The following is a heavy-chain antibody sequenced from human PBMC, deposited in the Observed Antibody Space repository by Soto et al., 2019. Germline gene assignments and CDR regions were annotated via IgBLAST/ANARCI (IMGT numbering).Heavy chain of an antibody. CDR2: ISYDGSNK. J-gene: IGHJ6*02. Sequence: GGSLRLSCAASGFTFSSYAMHWVRQAPGKGLEWVAVISYDGSNKYYADSVKGRFTISRDNSKNTLYLQMNSLRAEGTAVYYCARDKGAYYDILTGYSYYYYYGMDVWGQGTTVTVSS. CDR1: GFTFSSYA. V-gene: IGHV3-30-3*01. CDR3: ARDKGAYYDILTGYSYYYYYGMDV. D-gene: IGHD3-9*01.